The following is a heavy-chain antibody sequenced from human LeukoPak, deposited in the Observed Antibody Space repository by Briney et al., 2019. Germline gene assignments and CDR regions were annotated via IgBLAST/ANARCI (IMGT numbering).Heavy chain of an antibody. CDR3: ARGRSRSLYYFDY. D-gene: IGHD2-15*01. V-gene: IGHV3-11*01. J-gene: IGHJ4*02. CDR1: GGSFSGYY. CDR2: ISSSGSTI. Sequence: LSLTCAVYGGSFSGYYWSWIRQAPGKGLEWVSYISSSGSTIYYADSVKGRFTISRDNAKNSLYLQMNSLRAEDTAVYYCARGRSRSLYYFDYWGQGTLVTVSS.